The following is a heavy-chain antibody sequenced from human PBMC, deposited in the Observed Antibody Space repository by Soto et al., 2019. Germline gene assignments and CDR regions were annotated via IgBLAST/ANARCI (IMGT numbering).Heavy chain of an antibody. CDR2: ISYDGSNK. J-gene: IGHJ1*01. Sequence: GGSLRLSCAASGFTFSSYAMHWVRQAPGKGLEWVAVISYDGSNKYYADSVKGRFTISRDNSKNTLYPQMNSLSAEDTAFYYCVKDESINWYSGHFRHWGQGTLVTVSS. V-gene: IGHV3-30-3*01. CDR1: GFTFSSYA. CDR3: VKDESINWYSGHFRH. D-gene: IGHD6-13*01.